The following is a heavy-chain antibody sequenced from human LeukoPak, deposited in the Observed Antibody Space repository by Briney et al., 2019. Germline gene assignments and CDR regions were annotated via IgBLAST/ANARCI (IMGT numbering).Heavy chain of an antibody. J-gene: IGHJ4*02. CDR3: ASPFDY. CDR2: ISDSSGTI. Sequence: GGSLRLSCAASGFTFSTYSMNWVRQAPGKGLEWVSYISDSSGTIYYADSVKGRFTISRDNAKNSLYLQMNSRRAEDTAVYYCASPFDYWGQGTLVTVSS. V-gene: IGHV3-48*01. CDR1: GFTFSTYS.